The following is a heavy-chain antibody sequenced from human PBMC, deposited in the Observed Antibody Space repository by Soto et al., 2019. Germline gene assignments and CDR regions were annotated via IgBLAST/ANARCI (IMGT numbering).Heavy chain of an antibody. CDR1: GYTFTGYY. V-gene: IGHV1-2*04. CDR2: INPNSGGT. Sequence: ASVKVSCKASGYTFTGYYMHWVRQAPGQGLEWMGWINPNSGGTNYAQKFQGWVTMTRDTSISTAYMELSRLRSDDTAVYYCARYDSYGYYGMDVWGQGTTVTVSS. CDR3: ARYDSYGYYGMDV. J-gene: IGHJ6*02. D-gene: IGHD5-18*01.